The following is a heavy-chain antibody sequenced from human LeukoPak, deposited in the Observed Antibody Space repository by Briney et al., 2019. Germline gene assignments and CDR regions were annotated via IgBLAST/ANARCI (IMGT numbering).Heavy chain of an antibody. Sequence: GGSLRLSCAASGFTFSSYAMGWVRQAPGKGLEWVSAISGSGGSTYYADSVKGRFTISRDNSKNTLYLQMNSLRAEDTAVYYCAKAPVGATVSWATTFVYWGQGTLVTVSS. CDR3: AKAPVGATVSWATTFVY. CDR1: GFTFSSYA. D-gene: IGHD1-26*01. V-gene: IGHV3-23*01. CDR2: ISGSGGST. J-gene: IGHJ4*02.